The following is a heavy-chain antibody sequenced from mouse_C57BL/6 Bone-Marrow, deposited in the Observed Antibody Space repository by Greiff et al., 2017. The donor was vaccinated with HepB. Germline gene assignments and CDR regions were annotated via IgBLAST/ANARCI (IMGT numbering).Heavy chain of an antibody. CDR2: IWSGGST. CDR1: GFSLTSYG. D-gene: IGHD2-2*01. CDR3: ARKGYGFDY. Sequence: VQVVESGPGLVQPSQSLSITCTVSGFSLTSYGVHWVRQAPGKGLEWLGVIWSGGSTDYNAAFISRLSISKENSKSQVFFRMNSLQADDTAIYYCARKGYGFDYWGQGTTLTVSS. J-gene: IGHJ2*01. V-gene: IGHV2-2*01.